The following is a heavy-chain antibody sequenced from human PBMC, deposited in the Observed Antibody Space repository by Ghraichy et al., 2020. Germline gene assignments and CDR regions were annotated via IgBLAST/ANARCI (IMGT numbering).Heavy chain of an antibody. CDR2: IFHNGNT. V-gene: IGHV4-4*02. Sequence: SETLSLTCAVSGGSITTDNWWHWLRQSPEKGLEWIGEIFHNGNTNYNPSLKSRVTMSVDKSQSQFSLMLTSLTAADTAVYFCAIEKGAGTYMGFDYWGQGILVTVSS. D-gene: IGHD1-26*01. CDR1: GGSITTDNW. J-gene: IGHJ4*02. CDR3: AIEKGAGTYMGFDY.